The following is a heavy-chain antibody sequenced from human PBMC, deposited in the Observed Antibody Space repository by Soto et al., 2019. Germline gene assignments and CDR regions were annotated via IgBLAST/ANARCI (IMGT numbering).Heavy chain of an antibody. CDR3: AKPHGCSGGSCYKAWFDP. D-gene: IGHD2-15*01. Sequence: GGSLRLSCAASGFTFSSYAMSWVRQAPGKGLEWVSAISGSGGSTYYADSVKGRFTISRDNSKNTLYLQMNSLRAEDTAVYYCAKPHGCSGGSCYKAWFDPWGQGTLVTVSS. CDR2: ISGSGGST. CDR1: GFTFSSYA. J-gene: IGHJ5*02. V-gene: IGHV3-23*01.